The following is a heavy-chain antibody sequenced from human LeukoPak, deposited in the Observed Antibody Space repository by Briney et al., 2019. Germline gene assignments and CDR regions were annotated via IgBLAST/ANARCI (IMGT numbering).Heavy chain of an antibody. CDR1: GGSISSSNYY. CDR3: VRHHTYYGNFDY. CDR2: MYYSGST. Sequence: PSETLSLTCTVSGGSISSSNYYWGWLRQPPGKGLEWIGSMYYSGSTYYNPSLKSRVTISVDTSKNQFSLTLSSVTAADTAVYSCVRHHTYYGNFDYWGQGTLVTVSS. J-gene: IGHJ4*02. D-gene: IGHD4-17*01. V-gene: IGHV4-39*01.